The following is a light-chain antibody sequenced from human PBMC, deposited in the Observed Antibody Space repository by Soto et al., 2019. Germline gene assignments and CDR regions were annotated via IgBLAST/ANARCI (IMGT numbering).Light chain of an antibody. V-gene: IGLV2-14*01. J-gene: IGLJ2*01. CDR3: AAWDDSLSGVV. CDR1: SSDVGGWPH. CDR2: EVS. Sequence: QSALTQPASVSASPGQSITISCAGTSSDVGGWPHVSWYQQHPGKAPKLVIYEVSNRPSGVPDRFSGSKSGTSASLAISGLRSEDEADYYCAAWDDSLSGVVFGGGTKLTVL.